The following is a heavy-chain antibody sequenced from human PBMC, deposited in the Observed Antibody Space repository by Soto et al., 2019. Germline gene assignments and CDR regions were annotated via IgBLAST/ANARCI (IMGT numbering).Heavy chain of an antibody. J-gene: IGHJ4*02. CDR2: IKQDGSEK. V-gene: IGHV3-7*01. CDR1: GFTFSSYW. Sequence: GGSLRLSCAASGFTFSSYWMSWVRQAPGKGLEWVANIKQDGSEKYYVDSVKGRFTISRDNAKNSLYLQMNSLRAEDTAVYYCARDAGVGQLVYFDYWGQGTLVTVSS. CDR3: ARDAGVGQLVYFDY. D-gene: IGHD3-3*01.